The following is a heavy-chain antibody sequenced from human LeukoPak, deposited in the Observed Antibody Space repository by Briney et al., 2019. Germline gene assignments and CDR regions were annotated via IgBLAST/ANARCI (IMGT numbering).Heavy chain of an antibody. D-gene: IGHD6-19*01. CDR3: ARGIAVAGTELLHDDAFDI. J-gene: IGHJ3*02. Sequence: PGKSLTLSCAASGLTFSSYAMNWVRQAPGKGLEWVAVISYDGSTKYYADTVNRRFTISRDYTKNTLYLQMNSLRAEDTAVYYCARGIAVAGTELLHDDAFDIWGQGTMVTVSS. CDR1: GLTFSSYA. V-gene: IGHV3-30*04. CDR2: ISYDGSTK.